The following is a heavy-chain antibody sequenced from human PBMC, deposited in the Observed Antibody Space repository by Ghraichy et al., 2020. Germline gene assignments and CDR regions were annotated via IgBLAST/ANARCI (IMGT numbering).Heavy chain of an antibody. J-gene: IGHJ4*02. V-gene: IGHV1-18*01. CDR1: GYTFTSYG. CDR3: ARDDSGDHPFDY. Sequence: ASVKVSCKASGYTFTSYGISWVRQAPGQGLEWMGWISAYNGNTNYAQKLQGRVTMTTDTSTSTAYMDLRSLRSDDTAVYYCARDDSGDHPFDYWGQGTLVTVSS. CDR2: ISAYNGNT. D-gene: IGHD4-17*01.